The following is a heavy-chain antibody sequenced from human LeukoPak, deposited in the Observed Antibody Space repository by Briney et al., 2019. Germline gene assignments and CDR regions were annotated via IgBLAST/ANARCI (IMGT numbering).Heavy chain of an antibody. Sequence: SESLSLTCTVSGGSISSYYWSWIRQPPGKGLEWIGYIYYSGSTNYNPSLKSRVTISVDTSKNQFSLKLSSVTAADTAVYYCASLYGSGTKYYMDVLGKGTTVTVSS. CDR3: ASLYGSGTKYYMDV. J-gene: IGHJ6*03. V-gene: IGHV4-59*08. CDR2: IYYSGST. CDR1: GGSISSYY. D-gene: IGHD3-10*01.